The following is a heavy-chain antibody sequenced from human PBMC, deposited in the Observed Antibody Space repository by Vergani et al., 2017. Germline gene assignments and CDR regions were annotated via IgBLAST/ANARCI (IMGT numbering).Heavy chain of an antibody. CDR1: GCTLSNYD. CDR3: AKHFRGWGIDY. J-gene: IGHJ4*02. D-gene: IGHD3-16*01. Sequence: QVQLVESGGGVVRRGGSLRLSCATSGCTLSNYDMQWIRQGPGKGLEFGAFIQFDGSNQYYADSVKGRFTLSRDFSKNTLYLQMNSLRTDDTATYYCAKHFRGWGIDYWGQGTQVIVSS. V-gene: IGHV3-30*02. CDR2: IQFDGSNQ.